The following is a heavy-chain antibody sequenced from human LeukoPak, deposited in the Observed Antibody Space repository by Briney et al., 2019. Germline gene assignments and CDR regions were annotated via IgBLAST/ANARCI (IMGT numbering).Heavy chain of an antibody. CDR2: ITWNSGSI. D-gene: IGHD4-17*01. Sequence: PGGSLRLSXAASGVTFHNYAMHSVRQAPGKGLEWVSDITWNSGSIGYAASVKGRFTISRDNAKHSLYLQMNSLRAEDMALYYCARGNDYGDYVLDYWGQGTLVTVSS. CDR3: ARGNDYGDYVLDY. J-gene: IGHJ4*02. CDR1: GVTFHNYA. V-gene: IGHV3-9*03.